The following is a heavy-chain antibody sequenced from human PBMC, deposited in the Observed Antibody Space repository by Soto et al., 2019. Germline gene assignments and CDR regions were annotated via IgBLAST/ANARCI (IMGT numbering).Heavy chain of an antibody. CDR2: IIPILGIA. D-gene: IGHD6-19*01. V-gene: IGHV1-69*02. J-gene: IGHJ4*02. CDR3: AGIAVAGTNFDY. CDR1: GGTFSSYT. Sequence: QVQLVQSGAEVKKPGSSVKVSCKASGGTFSSYTISWVRQAPGQGLEWMGRIIPILGIANYAQKFQGRVTIXAXXSTSTAYMELSSLRSEDTAVYYCAGIAVAGTNFDYWGQGTLVTVSS.